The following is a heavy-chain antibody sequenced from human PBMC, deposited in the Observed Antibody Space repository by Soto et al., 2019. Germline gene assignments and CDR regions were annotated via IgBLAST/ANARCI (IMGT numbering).Heavy chain of an antibody. D-gene: IGHD2-21*01. V-gene: IGHV3-48*04. Sequence: EVQLVESGGGLVQPGGSLRLSCAASGFTFSDYGMNWARQAPGRGLEWVTHINAPGETKSYSDSVKGRFTISRDDAKNSLYLQMNSLTADDTAIYYCARDPEGIYAFDYWGQGTLVTVSS. CDR1: GFTFSDYG. J-gene: IGHJ4*02. CDR3: ARDPEGIYAFDY. CDR2: INAPGETK.